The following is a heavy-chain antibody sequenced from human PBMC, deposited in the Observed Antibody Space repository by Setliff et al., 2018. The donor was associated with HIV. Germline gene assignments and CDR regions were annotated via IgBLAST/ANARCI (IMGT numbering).Heavy chain of an antibody. V-gene: IGHV4-59*08. D-gene: IGHD1-26*01. CDR1: GGSIGSYY. CDR3: ARRRPPPSGLYSAYYMDV. CDR2: VYYTGST. J-gene: IGHJ6*03. Sequence: KPSETLSLTCIVSGGSIGSYYWSWIRQSPGKGLEWIGYVYYTGSTNYNPSLKSRVTIGVDTSKNQFSLKLTSVTAADAAVYYCARRRPPPSGLYSAYYMDVWGTGTTVTVYS.